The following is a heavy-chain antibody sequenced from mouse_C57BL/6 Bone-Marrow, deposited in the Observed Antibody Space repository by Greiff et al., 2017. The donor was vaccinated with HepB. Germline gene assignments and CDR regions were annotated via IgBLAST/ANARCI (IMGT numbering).Heavy chain of an antibody. CDR2: ISTGGTYT. J-gene: IGHJ2*01. Sequence: EVQLVESGGDLVKPGGSLKLSCAASGFTFSTSGMSWVRQTPDKRLEWVATISTGGTYTYYPDSVKGRFTISRDTAKSTLFLQMSSLESEDTAIYYCARDKFDYYFDCWGQGTTLTVSS. V-gene: IGHV5-6*01. CDR3: ARDKFDYYFDC. CDR1: GFTFSTSG.